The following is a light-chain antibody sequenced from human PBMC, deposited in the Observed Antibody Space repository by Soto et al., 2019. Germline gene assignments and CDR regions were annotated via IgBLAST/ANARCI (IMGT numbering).Light chain of an antibody. V-gene: IGKV3-20*01. Sequence: EIVLTHAPGTLSFSPGESGTLSCRASQSVSSTYLAWYQQNPGQAPRLLIYCASSRATRIPDRFSGSGSGTDFTITISRLEHEDFAVYYCQQYGSSLITFGQGTRLEIK. CDR2: CAS. CDR3: QQYGSSLIT. CDR1: QSVSSTY. J-gene: IGKJ5*01.